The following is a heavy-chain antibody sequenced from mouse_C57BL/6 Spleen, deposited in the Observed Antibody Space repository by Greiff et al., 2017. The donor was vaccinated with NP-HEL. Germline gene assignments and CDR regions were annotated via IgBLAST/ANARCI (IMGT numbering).Heavy chain of an antibody. D-gene: IGHD4-1*02. CDR1: GFTFSSYA. V-gene: IGHV5-9-1*02. Sequence: EVQVVESGEGLVKPGGSLKLSCAASGFTFSSYAMSWVRQTPEKRLEWVAYISSGGDYIYYADTVKGRSTISRDNARNTLYLQMSSLKSEDTAMYYCTREGPNWDDYAMDYWGQGTSVTVSS. CDR2: ISSGGDYI. J-gene: IGHJ4*01. CDR3: TREGPNWDDYAMDY.